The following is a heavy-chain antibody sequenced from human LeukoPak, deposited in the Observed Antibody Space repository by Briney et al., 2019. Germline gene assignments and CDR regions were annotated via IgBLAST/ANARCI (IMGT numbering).Heavy chain of an antibody. J-gene: IGHJ4*02. V-gene: IGHV3-23*01. CDR3: AKTSRRNSAYDSPFDY. CDR2: VRGSGSDT. D-gene: IGHD5-12*01. Sequence: GGSLRLSCAASGIIFSSYEMNWVRQAPGKGLEWVSAVRGSGSDTYYADSVKGRFTISRDNSKNTLFLQMNSLRAEDTAIYYCAKTSRRNSAYDSPFDYWGQGTLVTVSS. CDR1: GIIFSSYE.